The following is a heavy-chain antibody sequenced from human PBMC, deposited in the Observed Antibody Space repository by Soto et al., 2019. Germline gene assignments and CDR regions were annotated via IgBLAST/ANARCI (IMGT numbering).Heavy chain of an antibody. V-gene: IGHV3-33*01. D-gene: IGHD6-19*01. CDR1: GFPFWHYG. CDR2: IWSDGNKE. CDR3: ARDRNGGWFHMDV. J-gene: IGHJ6*02. Sequence: QVQLVESGGGVVQPGRSLRLSCVGSGFPFWHYGMHWVRQAPGKGLEWVAVIWSDGNKESYADSVKGRFAISRDNAQATWYREMNSPRVADPAVYFCARDRNGGWFHMDVWGQGTTVSVSS.